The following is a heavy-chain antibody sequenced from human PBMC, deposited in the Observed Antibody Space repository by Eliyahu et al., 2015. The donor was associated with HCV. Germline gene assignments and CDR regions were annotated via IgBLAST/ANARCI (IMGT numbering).Heavy chain of an antibody. D-gene: IGHD3-10*01. CDR2: IWYDGSNK. CDR3: ARDRGGYNWFDP. Sequence: QVQLVESGGGVVQPGRSLRLSCAASGFTFSSYGMHWVRQAPGKGLEWVAVIWYDGSNKYYADSVKGRFTISRDNSKNTLYLQMNSLRAEDTAVYYCARDRGGYNWFDPWGQGTLVTVSS. V-gene: IGHV3-33*01. CDR1: GFTFSSYG. J-gene: IGHJ5*02.